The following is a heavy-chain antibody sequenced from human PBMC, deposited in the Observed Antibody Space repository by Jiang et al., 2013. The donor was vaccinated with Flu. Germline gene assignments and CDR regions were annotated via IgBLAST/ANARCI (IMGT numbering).Heavy chain of an antibody. D-gene: IGHD2-2*01. J-gene: IGHJ4*02. CDR2: ISGSGGST. Sequence: WVSAISGSGGSTYYADSVKDRFTISRDNSKNTLYLQMNSLRAEDTAVYYCAKTEKIGYCSSTSCSNFDYWGQGTLVTVSS. V-gene: IGHV3-23*01. CDR3: AKTEKIGYCSSTSCSNFDY.